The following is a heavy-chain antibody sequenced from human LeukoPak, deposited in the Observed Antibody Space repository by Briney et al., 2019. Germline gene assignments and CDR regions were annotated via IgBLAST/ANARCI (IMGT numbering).Heavy chain of an antibody. CDR1: GGTFSSYA. Sequence: ASVKVSCKASGGTFSSYAISWVRQAPGQGLEWMGRIIPILGIANYAQKFQGRVTITADKSTSTAYMELSSLRSEDTAVYYCARDGCSSTSCYAPYCYYYYGMDVWGQGTTVTVSS. J-gene: IGHJ6*02. CDR2: IIPILGIA. V-gene: IGHV1-69*04. CDR3: ARDGCSSTSCYAPYCYYYYGMDV. D-gene: IGHD2-2*01.